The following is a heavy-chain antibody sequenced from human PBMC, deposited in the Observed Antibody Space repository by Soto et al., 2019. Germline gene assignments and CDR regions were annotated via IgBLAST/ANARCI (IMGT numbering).Heavy chain of an antibody. D-gene: IGHD1-1*01. CDR3: ARDDDLPDNALDH. Sequence: QVQLVESGGGVVQPGRSLRLSCAASGFRFSNYGMHWVRQSPGKGLEWLAVIVADGTGLHYADSVRGRFTVSRDNSKNTLYPQLNSLGADDTAIYFCARDDDLPDNALDHWCQGTLVTVSS. V-gene: IGHV3-33*01. CDR2: IVADGTGL. CDR1: GFRFSNYG. J-gene: IGHJ4*02.